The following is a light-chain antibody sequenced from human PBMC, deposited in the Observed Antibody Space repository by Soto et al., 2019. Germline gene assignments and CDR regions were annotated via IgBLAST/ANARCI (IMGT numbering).Light chain of an antibody. J-gene: IGLJ1*01. V-gene: IGLV2-14*01. CDR2: EVN. CDR1: RSDIGDSNF. Sequence: QSVLTQPASVSGSPGQSVTIPCTGPRSDIGDSNFISWYQHSPGKAPRLLIYEVNNRPSGVSKRFSGSKAGNTASLTISGLLDDDEADYFCASFRSGTILVFGSGTKVTVL. CDR3: ASFRSGTILV.